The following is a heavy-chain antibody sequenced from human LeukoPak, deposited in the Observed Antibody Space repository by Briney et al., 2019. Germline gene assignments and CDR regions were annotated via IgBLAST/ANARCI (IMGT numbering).Heavy chain of an antibody. CDR1: GYTFTSYA. V-gene: IGHV1-3*01. D-gene: IGHD2-21*01. CDR3: ARDPINIYSYGMDV. J-gene: IGHJ6*02. CDR2: INAGNGNR. Sequence: ASVKVSCKASGYTFTSYAMHWVRQAPGQRLEWMGWINAGNGNRQYSQKFQGRATITRDTSASTVYMELSSLRPEDTAVYYCARDPINIYSYGMDVWGQGTTVTVAS.